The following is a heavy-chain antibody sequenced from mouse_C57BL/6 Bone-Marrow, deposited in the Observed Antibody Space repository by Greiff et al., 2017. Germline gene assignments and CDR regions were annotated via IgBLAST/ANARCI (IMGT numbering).Heavy chain of an antibody. CDR3: SDGPYYY. Sequence: EVQGVESGGGLVQPGGSMKLSCVASGFTFSNSWMNWVRQSPEKGLEWVAQIRLKSDNYATHYAESVKGRFTISRDDSKSSVYLQINNLRAEDTGIYYCSDGPYYYWGQGTTLTVSS. D-gene: IGHD3-1*01. CDR1: GFTFSNSW. J-gene: IGHJ2*01. V-gene: IGHV6-3*01. CDR2: IRLKSDNYAT.